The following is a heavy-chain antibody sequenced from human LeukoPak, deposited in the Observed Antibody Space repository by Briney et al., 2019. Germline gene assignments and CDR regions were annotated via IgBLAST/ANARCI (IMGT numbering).Heavy chain of an antibody. CDR1: GGTFSSYA. CDR2: IIPILGIA. D-gene: IGHD3-3*01. CDR3: ASMEWDPVTSEKGVDY. Sequence: ASVKVSCKASGGTFSSYAISWVRQAPGQGLEWTGRIIPILGIANYAQKFQGRVTITADKSTSIAYMELSSLRSEDTAGYYCASMEWDPVTSEKGVDYWGQGTLVTVSS. J-gene: IGHJ4*02. V-gene: IGHV1-69*04.